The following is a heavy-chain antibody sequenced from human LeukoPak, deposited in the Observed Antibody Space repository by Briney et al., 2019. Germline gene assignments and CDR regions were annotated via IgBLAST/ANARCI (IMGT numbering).Heavy chain of an antibody. D-gene: IGHD3-10*01. J-gene: IGHJ4*01. CDR2: IYCSGST. V-gene: IGHV4-30-4*01. CDR1: GGSISSGDYY. CDR3: ARDHVKLGSGRSVDY. Sequence: SETLSLTCTVSGGSISSGDYYWSWIRQPPGKGLEWIGYIYCSGSTYYNPSLMSRLTISVDTSKNQFSLKLSSVTAADTAVYYCARDHVKLGSGRSVDYWGQGTLVTVSS.